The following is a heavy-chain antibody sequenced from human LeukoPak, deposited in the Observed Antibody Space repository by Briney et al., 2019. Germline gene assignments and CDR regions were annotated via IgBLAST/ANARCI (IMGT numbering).Heavy chain of an antibody. D-gene: IGHD6-19*01. V-gene: IGHV4-39*01. CDR1: GFTFSSYSMN. CDR2: IYYSGST. J-gene: IGHJ3*02. CDR3: ARSTWLDGAFDI. Sequence: GPLRLSCAASGFTFSSYSMNWVRQPPGKGLEWIGSIYYSGSTYYNPSLKSRVTISVDTSKNQFSLKLSSVTAADTAVYYCARSTWLDGAFDIWGQGTMVTVSS.